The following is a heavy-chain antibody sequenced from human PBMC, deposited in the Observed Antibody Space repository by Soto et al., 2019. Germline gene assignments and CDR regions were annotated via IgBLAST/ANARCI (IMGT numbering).Heavy chain of an antibody. CDR3: ATFTFGRPFDT. Sequence: PGGSLRLSCAASGFTFNTYAMSWVRQAPGQGLEWVSAISGSGFSTYYADSVKGRFSISSDSSKNTLFLQMNSLRDDDTAVYFCATFTFGRPFDTWGQGTMVTV. J-gene: IGHJ3*02. CDR2: ISGSGFST. D-gene: IGHD3-16*01. V-gene: IGHV3-23*01. CDR1: GFTFNTYA.